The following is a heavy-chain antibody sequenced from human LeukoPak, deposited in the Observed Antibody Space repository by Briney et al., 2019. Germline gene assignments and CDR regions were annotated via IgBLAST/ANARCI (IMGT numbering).Heavy chain of an antibody. V-gene: IGHV1-2*02. CDR1: GYTFTGYY. D-gene: IGHD1-26*01. CDR2: INPNSGGT. Sequence: ASVKVSCKASGYTFTGYYMHWVRQAPGQGLAWMGWINPNSGGTNYAQKFQGRVTMTRDTSISTAYMELSRLRSDDTAVYYCARGGEGATAAYYFDYWGQGTLVTVSS. J-gene: IGHJ4*02. CDR3: ARGGEGATAAYYFDY.